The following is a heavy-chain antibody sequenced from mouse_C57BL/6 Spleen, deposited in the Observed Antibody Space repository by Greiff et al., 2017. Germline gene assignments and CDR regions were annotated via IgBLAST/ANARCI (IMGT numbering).Heavy chain of an antibody. Sequence: VQLKQSGAELVRPGASVKLSCTASGFNIKDYYMHWVKQRPEQGLEWIGRIDPEDGDTEYAPKFQGKATMTADTSSNTAYLQLSSLTSEDTAVYYCTLDSSGPGWFAYWGQGTLVTVSA. CDR3: TLDSSGPGWFAY. V-gene: IGHV14-1*01. CDR2: IDPEDGDT. J-gene: IGHJ3*01. CDR1: GFNIKDYY. D-gene: IGHD3-2*02.